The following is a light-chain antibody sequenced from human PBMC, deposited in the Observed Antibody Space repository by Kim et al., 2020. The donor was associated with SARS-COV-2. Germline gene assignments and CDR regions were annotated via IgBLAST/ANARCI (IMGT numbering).Light chain of an antibody. Sequence: VTLCCSGSCSSTGKHTVNWFQQFPGAAPQLLISAYDQRPSGLPDRFSGAKSGTSAALVISGLQSEDGADYYCAVWDDILSSPVFGGGTKVTVL. CDR1: CSSTGKHT. V-gene: IGLV1-44*01. CDR3: AVWDDILSSPV. J-gene: IGLJ3*02. CDR2: AYD.